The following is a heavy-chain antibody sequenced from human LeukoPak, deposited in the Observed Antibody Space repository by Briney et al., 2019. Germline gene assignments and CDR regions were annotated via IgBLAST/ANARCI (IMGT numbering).Heavy chain of an antibody. D-gene: IGHD3-10*01. CDR2: ISYDGSNK. Sequence: GGSLRLSCAASGFTFSSYAMHWVRQAPGKGLEWVAVISYDGSNKYYADSVKGRFTISRDNSKNTLYLQMNSLRAEDTALYYCAKGGRGFGELLLDYWGQGTLVTVSS. CDR3: AKGGRGFGELLLDY. J-gene: IGHJ4*02. CDR1: GFTFSSYA. V-gene: IGHV3-30-3*01.